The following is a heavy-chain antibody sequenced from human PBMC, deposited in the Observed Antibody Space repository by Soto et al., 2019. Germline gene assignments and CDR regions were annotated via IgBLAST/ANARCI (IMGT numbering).Heavy chain of an antibody. D-gene: IGHD1-26*01. CDR1: GGTFSRDA. CDR3: ARIPSLVSGIVGANQPKYNCFDL. J-gene: IGHJ5*02. Sequence: QVQLGQSGAEVKKPGSSVKVSCKASGGTFSRDAIRWVRQAPGQGLEWMGGIIPIFGTTNYAQKFQGRVTITADESTSTAYMELSSLRSEDTAVYYCARIPSLVSGIVGANQPKYNCFDLLGQGTLVNVSS. V-gene: IGHV1-69*01. CDR2: IIPIFGTT.